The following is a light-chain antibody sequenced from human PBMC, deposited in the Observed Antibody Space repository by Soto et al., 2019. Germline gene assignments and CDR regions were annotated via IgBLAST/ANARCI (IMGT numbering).Light chain of an antibody. J-gene: IGLJ1*01. CDR2: DVI. CDR1: SSDVGGYSY. Sequence: QSALTQPRSVSGSPGQSVTISCTGTSSDVGGYSYVSWYQQRPGKAPKLMIYDVITRPSGVPDRFSGSKSGNTASLTISGLQAEDESDYYCCSYAGDYTFVFGTGTKLTV. CDR3: CSYAGDYTFV. V-gene: IGLV2-11*01.